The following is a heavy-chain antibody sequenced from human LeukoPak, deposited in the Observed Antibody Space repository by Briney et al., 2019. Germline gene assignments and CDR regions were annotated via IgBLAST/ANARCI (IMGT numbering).Heavy chain of an antibody. V-gene: IGHV3-74*01. CDR1: GFSLSSYW. D-gene: IGHD6-13*01. CDR3: ARRQYRSSWYYFDY. J-gene: IGHJ4*02. Sequence: GGSLRLSCAASGFSLSSYWMHWVRQAPGKGLVWVSRNNSDGSTTNYADSVKGRFTISRDNAKNTLYLQMNSLRAEDTAVYYCARRQYRSSWYYFDYWGQGTLVTVSS. CDR2: NNSDGSTT.